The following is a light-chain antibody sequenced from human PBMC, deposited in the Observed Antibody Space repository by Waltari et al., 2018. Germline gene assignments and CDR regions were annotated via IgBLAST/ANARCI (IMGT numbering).Light chain of an antibody. CDR2: RAS. Sequence: DIQMTQSPPTLPASVGDRVTITCRASQSISSGLAWYQQKPGKAPKLLIYRASTLESGVPSRFSGSGSGTELTLTISSLQPDDFATYYCQQYNSYPWTFGQGTKVEIK. CDR1: QSISSG. CDR3: QQYNSYPWT. V-gene: IGKV1-5*03. J-gene: IGKJ1*01.